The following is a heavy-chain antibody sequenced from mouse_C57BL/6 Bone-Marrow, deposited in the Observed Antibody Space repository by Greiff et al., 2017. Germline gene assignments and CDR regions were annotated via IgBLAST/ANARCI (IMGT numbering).Heavy chain of an antibody. V-gene: IGHV2-9-1*01. CDR3: ARIGDYDGIYFGY. D-gene: IGHD2-4*01. CDR2: IWTGGGT. CDR1: GFSLTSYA. J-gene: IGHJ2*01. Sequence: VQLQQSGPGLVAPSQCLSITCTVSGFSLTSYAISWVRQPPGQGLEWLGVIWTGGGTTYNSALNSRLSTSKDNSTSHVFLKKNSRQTAETSRYYCARIGDYDGIYFGYWGQGTTLTVSS.